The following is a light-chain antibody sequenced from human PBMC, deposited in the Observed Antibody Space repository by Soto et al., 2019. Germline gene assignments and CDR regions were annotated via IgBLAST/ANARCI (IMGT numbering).Light chain of an antibody. J-gene: IGKJ5*01. V-gene: IGKV3-15*01. CDR2: DTS. CDR1: QRVSNK. CDR3: QQYNTWRSIT. Sequence: EIVMTQSPATLSVSPGERATLSCRASQRVSNKLAWYQHNPGQAPRVLIYDTSTRAAGIPDRFSGSGSGTDFTLTISSLQSEYFAVYYCQQYNTWRSITFGQGTRLQSK.